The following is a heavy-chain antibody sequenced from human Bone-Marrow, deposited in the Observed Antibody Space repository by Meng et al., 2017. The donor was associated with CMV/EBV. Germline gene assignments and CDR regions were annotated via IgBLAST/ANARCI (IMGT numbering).Heavy chain of an antibody. V-gene: IGHV3-20*04. CDR2: INWNGGST. CDR1: GFTFDDYG. D-gene: IGHD3-3*01. CDR3: AREGWSGYYYYYGMDV. Sequence: GESLKISCAASGFTFDDYGMSWVRQAPGKGLEWVSGINWNGGSTGYADSVKGRFTISRDNAKNSLYLQMNSLRAEDTAVYYCAREGWSGYYYYYGMDVWGQGTTVTVSS. J-gene: IGHJ6*02.